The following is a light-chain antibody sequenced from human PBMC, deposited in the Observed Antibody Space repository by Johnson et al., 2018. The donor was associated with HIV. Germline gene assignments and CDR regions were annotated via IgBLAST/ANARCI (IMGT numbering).Light chain of an antibody. CDR2: DNN. CDR3: GTWDSSLSAVYV. Sequence: QSVFTQPPSVSAAPGQKVTISCSGSSSNIGNNYVSWYQQLPGTAPKLLIYDNNKRPSGIPDRFSGSKSGTSATLGITGLQTGDETDYYCGTWDSSLSAVYVFGTCPTVPVL. CDR1: SSNIGNNY. V-gene: IGLV1-51*01. J-gene: IGLJ1*01.